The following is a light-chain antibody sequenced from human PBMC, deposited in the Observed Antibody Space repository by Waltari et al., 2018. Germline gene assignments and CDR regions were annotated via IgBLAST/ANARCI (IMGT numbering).Light chain of an antibody. CDR2: EDF. J-gene: IGLJ2*01. Sequence: QSALTQPASVSGSPGQSVTISCTEARSDVASYSVVSCYQQRPGKAPKLLIYEDFKRPSGISNRFSGSKSGNTASLTISGLQAEDEADYYCCSYVGTNNYHLFGGGTKLTVL. V-gene: IGLV2-23*01. CDR3: CSYVGTNNYHL. CDR1: RSDVASYSV.